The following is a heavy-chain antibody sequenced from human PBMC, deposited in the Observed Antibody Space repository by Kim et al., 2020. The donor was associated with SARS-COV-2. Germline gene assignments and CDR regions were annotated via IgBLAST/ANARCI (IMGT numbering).Heavy chain of an antibody. CDR2: IYHTGGT. D-gene: IGHD3-10*01. CDR3: ARGVTLVRGVRILPPYHYYYLDV. Sequence: SETLSLTCAVYGGPFSGYYWTWVRQAPGKGLEWIGEIYHTGGTNYNPSLKRRVTTLMDTSKNQYSLKLRSVTAADTAVYYCARGVTLVRGVRILPPYHYYYLDVWGKGTTVTVSS. CDR1: GGPFSGYY. V-gene: IGHV4-34*01. J-gene: IGHJ6*03.